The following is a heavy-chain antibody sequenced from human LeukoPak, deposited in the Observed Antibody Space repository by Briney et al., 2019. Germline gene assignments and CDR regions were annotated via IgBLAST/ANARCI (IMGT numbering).Heavy chain of an antibody. CDR3: ARVPGDYCSSTSCYMSYGMDV. D-gene: IGHD2-2*02. V-gene: IGHV3-7*04. Sequence: GGSLRLSCAASGFTFSSYWMSWVRQAPGRGLEWVANIQQDGSEKYYVDSVKGRFTISRDNAKNSLYLQMNSLRAEDTAVYYCARVPGDYCSSTSCYMSYGMDVWGQGTTVTVSS. CDR1: GFTFSSYW. J-gene: IGHJ6*02. CDR2: IQQDGSEK.